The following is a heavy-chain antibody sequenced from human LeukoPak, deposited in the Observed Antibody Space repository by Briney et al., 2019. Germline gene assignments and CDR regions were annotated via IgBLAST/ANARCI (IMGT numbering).Heavy chain of an antibody. J-gene: IGHJ4*02. V-gene: IGHV3-66*02. CDR3: ARFSYSYGPLDY. D-gene: IGHD5-18*01. CDR1: GFTVSSNY. Sequence: GGSLRLSCAASGFTVSSNYMSWVRQAPGKGLEWVSGIYSGGSTYYADSVKGRFTISRDNSKNTLYLQMNSLRAEDTAVYYCARFSYSYGPLDYWGQGTLVTVSS. CDR2: IYSGGST.